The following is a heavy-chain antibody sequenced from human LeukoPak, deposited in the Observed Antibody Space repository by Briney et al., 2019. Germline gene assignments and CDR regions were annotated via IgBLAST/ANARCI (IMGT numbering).Heavy chain of an antibody. CDR1: GASIRSGDYY. V-gene: IGHV4-61*08. CDR3: ARAGSYFYYGMDV. J-gene: IGHJ6*02. CDR2: IYYSGHT. Sequence: PSQTLSLTCTVSGASIRSGDYYWSWIRQPPGEGLEWIGYIYYSGHTTYNPSLKSRVTISVDTSKNQFSLKLSSVTAADTAVYYCARAGSYFYYGMDVWGQGTTVTVSS.